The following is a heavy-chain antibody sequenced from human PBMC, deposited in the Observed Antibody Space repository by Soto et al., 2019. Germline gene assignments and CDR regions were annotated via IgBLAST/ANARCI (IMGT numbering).Heavy chain of an antibody. CDR1: GFPFSNYE. CDR3: ASEGPFGTHDAFDI. D-gene: IGHD3-10*01. Sequence: EVQVVESGGGLVQPGGSLRLSCAASGFPFSNYEMNWVRQAPGKGLEWLSYIDSSGNHINYADSVKGRFTISRDNAENSRFLQMNSLRTEDTAFYYCASEGPFGTHDAFDIWGRGTLVTVSS. J-gene: IGHJ3*02. CDR2: IDSSGNHI. V-gene: IGHV3-48*03.